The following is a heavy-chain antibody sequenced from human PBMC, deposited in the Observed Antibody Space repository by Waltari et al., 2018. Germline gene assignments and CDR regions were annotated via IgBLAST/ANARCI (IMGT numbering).Heavy chain of an antibody. V-gene: IGHV4-34*01. CDR3: ARGPMLDYGANSGHYYYGMDV. D-gene: IGHD4-17*01. Sequence: QVQLQQWGAGLLKPSETLSLTCAVYGGSFSGYSWSWIRQSPRKGVEWIGEINQSGTTNYNPSLKSRVTTSVDTSKNQFSLKLSSVTAADTAVYYCARGPMLDYGANSGHYYYGMDVWGQGTTVTVSS. J-gene: IGHJ6*02. CDR1: GGSFSGYS. CDR2: INQSGTT.